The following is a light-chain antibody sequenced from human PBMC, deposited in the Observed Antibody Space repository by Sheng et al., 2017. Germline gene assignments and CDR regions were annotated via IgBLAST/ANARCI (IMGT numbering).Light chain of an antibody. V-gene: IGKV1-5*03. CDR1: QSISNW. CDR3: QHYSNDWR. Sequence: DIQMTQSPSTLSASVGDRVTITCRASQSISNWLAWFQQKPGKAPNLLIYKASSLQSGVPSRFSGSGSGTEFTLTINSLQSDDSATYYCQHYSNDWRFGQGTKVEIK. CDR2: KAS. J-gene: IGKJ1*01.